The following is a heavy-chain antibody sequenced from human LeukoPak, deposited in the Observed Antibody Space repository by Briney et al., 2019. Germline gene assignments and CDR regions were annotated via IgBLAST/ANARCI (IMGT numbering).Heavy chain of an antibody. V-gene: IGHV4-34*01. J-gene: IGHJ4*02. Sequence: SETLSLTCAVYGGSFSGYYWSWIRQPPGKVLEWIGEINHSGSTNYNPSLKSRVPISADPSKQQFSLKLSSVTAADTAVYYCARVKYDYVWGSYSDIDLTDYWGQGTLVTVSS. CDR2: INHSGST. CDR3: ARVKYDYVWGSYSDIDLTDY. D-gene: IGHD3-16*01. CDR1: GGSFSGYY.